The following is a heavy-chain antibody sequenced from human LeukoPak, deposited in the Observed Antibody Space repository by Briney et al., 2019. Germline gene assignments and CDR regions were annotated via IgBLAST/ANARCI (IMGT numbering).Heavy chain of an antibody. CDR1: GYAFTSYG. CDR2: ISAYNGNT. D-gene: IGHD6-19*01. Sequence: ASVQVSCKASGYAFTSYGISWVRQAPGQGLEWMGWISAYNGNTNYAQKRQGRVTMTTHTSTSTAYMELRSLRPDDTAVYYCARDRQQWLVAYGMDVWGQGTTVSVSS. V-gene: IGHV1-18*01. J-gene: IGHJ6*02. CDR3: ARDRQQWLVAYGMDV.